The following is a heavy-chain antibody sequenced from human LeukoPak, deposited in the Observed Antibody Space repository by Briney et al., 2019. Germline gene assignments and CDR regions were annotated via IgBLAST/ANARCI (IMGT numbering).Heavy chain of an antibody. V-gene: IGHV4-59*02. Sequence: SETLSLTCTVSGASVSTYYWSWIRQPPGKGLEWIAYIYYSGSTNYNPSLKSRVTMSVDTSKNQFSLMLSSVTAAGTAVYYCARDTGSYYFDYWGQGTLVTVSS. J-gene: IGHJ4*02. CDR2: IYYSGST. D-gene: IGHD1-26*01. CDR1: GASVSTYY. CDR3: ARDTGSYYFDY.